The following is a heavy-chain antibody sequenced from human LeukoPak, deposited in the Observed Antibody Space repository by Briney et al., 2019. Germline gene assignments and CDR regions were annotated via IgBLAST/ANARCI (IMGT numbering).Heavy chain of an antibody. CDR2: IIPILGTA. Sequence: ASVKVSCKASGGTLSSYAISWVRQAPGQGLEWMGGIIPILGTANYAQKFQGRVTITADESTSTAYMELSSLRSEDTAVYYCARGVRDDFWSGYYTLPFDYWGQGTLVTVSS. CDR1: GGTLSSYA. D-gene: IGHD3-3*01. J-gene: IGHJ4*02. CDR3: ARGVRDDFWSGYYTLPFDY. V-gene: IGHV1-69*13.